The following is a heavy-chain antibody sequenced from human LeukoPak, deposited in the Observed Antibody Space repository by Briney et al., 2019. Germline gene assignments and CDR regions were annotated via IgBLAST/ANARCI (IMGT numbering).Heavy chain of an antibody. CDR1: GFTFSSYS. CDR3: ARAREMAAYYYYYMDV. V-gene: IGHV3-48*01. J-gene: IGHJ6*03. Sequence: GGSLRLSCAASGFTFSSYSMNWVRQAPGKGLEWVSYISSSSSTIYYADSVKGRFTISRDNAKNSLYLQMNSLRAEDTALYYCARAREMAAYYYYYMDVWGKGTTVTVSS. CDR2: ISSSSSTI. D-gene: IGHD5-24*01.